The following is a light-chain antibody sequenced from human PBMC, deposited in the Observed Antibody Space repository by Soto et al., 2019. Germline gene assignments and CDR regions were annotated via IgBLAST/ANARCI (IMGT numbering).Light chain of an antibody. V-gene: IGKV1-5*03. CDR1: QTISSW. Sequence: DIQMTQSPSTLSGSVGDRVTITCRASQTISSWLAWYQQKPGKAPKLLIYQASTLKSGVPSRFSGSGSGTEFTLTISSLQPDDFETYYCQHYNSYSGAFGQGTKV. J-gene: IGKJ1*01. CDR3: QHYNSYSGA. CDR2: QAS.